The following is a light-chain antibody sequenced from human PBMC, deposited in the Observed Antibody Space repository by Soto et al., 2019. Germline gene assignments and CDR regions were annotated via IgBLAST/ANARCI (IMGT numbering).Light chain of an antibody. CDR2: GAS. CDR3: QQYGSSFT. J-gene: IGKJ3*01. CDR1: QSLSSSY. Sequence: ESVLTQSPGTLSLSPGERATLSCRASQSLSSSYLAWYQQKPGQSPRLLIYGASSRATGIPDRFSGSGSGTDFTLTISRLEPEDFAVYYCQQYGSSFTFGPGTKVDIK. V-gene: IGKV3-20*01.